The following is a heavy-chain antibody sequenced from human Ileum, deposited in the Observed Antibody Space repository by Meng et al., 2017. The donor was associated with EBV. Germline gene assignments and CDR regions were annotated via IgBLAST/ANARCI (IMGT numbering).Heavy chain of an antibody. CDR1: DFSFSRFW. Sequence: VVVVCAGGGLVPSGGARMSSWSVSDFSFSRFWMHWVRQVPGKGLVWFARTNEDGGITNYADSVKCRFTISRDNTRNTLYLQMNSLRDEDTAVYFCSRDLAGPFDDWGQGTLVTVSS. V-gene: IGHV3-74*01. CDR3: SRDLAGPFDD. J-gene: IGHJ4*02. CDR2: TNEDGGIT.